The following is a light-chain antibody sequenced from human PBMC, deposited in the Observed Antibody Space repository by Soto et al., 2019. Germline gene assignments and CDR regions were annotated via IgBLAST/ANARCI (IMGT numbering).Light chain of an antibody. V-gene: IGKV1-5*03. J-gene: IGKJ1*01. CDR1: QSISIL. Sequence: DNHLTQSPSTLSASVGDRVTITCRASQSISILLAWYQQKPGKAPNLLIYATSTLETGVSSRFSGSGSGTEFTLTISSLQPDDSATYYCQHYNDFSWTFGQGTKVEIK. CDR3: QHYNDFSWT. CDR2: ATS.